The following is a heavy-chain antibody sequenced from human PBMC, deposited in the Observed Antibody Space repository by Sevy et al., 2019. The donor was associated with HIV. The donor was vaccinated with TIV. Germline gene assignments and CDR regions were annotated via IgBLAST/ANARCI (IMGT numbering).Heavy chain of an antibody. J-gene: IGHJ4*02. CDR3: GRAVAAHDNF. D-gene: IGHD6-13*01. CDR2: IKQDGSVT. V-gene: IGHV3-7*01. CDR1: GFSLDSYW. Sequence: GGSLRLSCAASGFSLDSYWMSWVRQTPGKGLEWVAIIKQDGSVTYYVDSVKGRFTISRDNSKNLVYLQMNSLRVEDTALYYYGRAVAAHDNFWGQGTLVTVSS.